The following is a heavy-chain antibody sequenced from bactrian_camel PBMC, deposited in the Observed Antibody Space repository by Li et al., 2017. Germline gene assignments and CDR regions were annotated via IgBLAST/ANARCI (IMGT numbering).Heavy chain of an antibody. CDR1: GYTFNTY. CDR2: IDTGDGST. J-gene: IGHJ6*01. Sequence: QLVESGGGSALAGGSVRLSCAASGYTFNTYSWFRQAPGKEREGVAAIDTGDGSTYYLNSVEGRFTISHDNAKNTLYLQMNSLKPEDTAIYYCAARVGWACRGFQGADFGYWGQGTQVTVS. D-gene: IGHD5*01. V-gene: IGHV3S28*01. CDR3: AARVGWACRGFQGADFGY.